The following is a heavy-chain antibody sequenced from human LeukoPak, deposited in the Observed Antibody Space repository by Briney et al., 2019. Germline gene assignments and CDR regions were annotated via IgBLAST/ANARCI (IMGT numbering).Heavy chain of an antibody. J-gene: IGHJ3*02. CDR1: GGSISSGGYY. CDR3: ARAWNSPDAFDI. D-gene: IGHD1-7*01. V-gene: IGHV4-30-2*01. Sequence: KPSQTLSLTCTVSGGSISSGGYYWSWIRQPPGKGLEWIGYIYHSGSTYYNPSLKSRVTISVDRSKNQFSLKLSSVTAADTAVYYCARAWNSPDAFDIWGQGTMVTVSS. CDR2: IYHSGST.